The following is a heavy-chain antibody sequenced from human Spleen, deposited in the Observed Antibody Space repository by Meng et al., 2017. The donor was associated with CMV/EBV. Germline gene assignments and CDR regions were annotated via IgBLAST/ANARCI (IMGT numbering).Heavy chain of an antibody. CDR1: GFTFSNYA. V-gene: IGHV3-23*03. Sequence: GESLKISCAASGFTFSNYAINWVRQAPGKGLEWVSVIYSGGGNTDYADSVKGRFTISRDNSEKMVHLQMNSLRVEDTAVYYCAKEVFRGAFSAFDIWGQGTMVTVSS. CDR2: IYSGGGNT. D-gene: IGHD3-10*01. J-gene: IGHJ3*02. CDR3: AKEVFRGAFSAFDI.